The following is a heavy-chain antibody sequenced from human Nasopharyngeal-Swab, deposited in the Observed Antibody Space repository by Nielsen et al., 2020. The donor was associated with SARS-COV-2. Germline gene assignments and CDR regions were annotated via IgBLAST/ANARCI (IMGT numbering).Heavy chain of an antibody. CDR1: GFTFSSFG. V-gene: IGHV3-30*03. CDR3: ARDVGGRDNY. J-gene: IGHJ4*02. D-gene: IGHD2-15*01. CDR2: IAHDASNE. Sequence: GESLKISCAASGFTFSSFGMHWVRQAPGKGLEWAAFIAHDASNEYYGDSVKGRFSISRDSSKNTLYLQMDSLRGEDTAVYYCARDVGGRDNYWGQGALVTVSS.